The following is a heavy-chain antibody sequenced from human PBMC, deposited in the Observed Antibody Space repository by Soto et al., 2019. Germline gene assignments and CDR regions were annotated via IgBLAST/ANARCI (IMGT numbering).Heavy chain of an antibody. D-gene: IGHD4-4*01. CDR3: ARAIGNYVSRKNFSGWFDP. V-gene: IGHV4-34*01. J-gene: IGHJ5*02. Sequence: IRQPPGKGLEWIGEINHSGSTNYNPSLKSRVTISVDTSKNQFSLKLSSVTAADTAVYYCARAIGNYVSRKNFSGWFDPWGQGTLVTVSS. CDR2: INHSGST.